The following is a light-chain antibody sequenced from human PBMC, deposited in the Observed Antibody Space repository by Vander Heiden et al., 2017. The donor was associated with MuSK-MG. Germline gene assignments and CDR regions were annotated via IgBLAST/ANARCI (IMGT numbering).Light chain of an antibody. CDR1: SSIIGARYD. Sequence: QSVLTQPPSVSGPPGQRVTISCSGSSSIIGARYDVHWYKQLPGTDPKLLIYGNTNRPSGVPDRFSGSKSGTSASLPITGLQAEDEADYYCQSYDSSLSGYVFGTGTKVTVL. CDR2: GNT. CDR3: QSYDSSLSGYV. J-gene: IGLJ1*01. V-gene: IGLV1-40*01.